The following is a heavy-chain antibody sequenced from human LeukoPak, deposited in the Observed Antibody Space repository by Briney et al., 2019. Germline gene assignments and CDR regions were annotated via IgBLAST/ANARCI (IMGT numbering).Heavy chain of an antibody. Sequence: GGSLRLSCAASGFSLSQHWMSWVRQAPGKGLEWVANIEKDGSEKYYGDSVEGRFTFSRDNAKNSVYLHMNSVRAEDTAVYYCARGIIGDNYYGLDVWGQGTTVTVSS. V-gene: IGHV3-7*01. CDR3: ARGIIGDNYYGLDV. D-gene: IGHD1-14*01. CDR1: GFSLSQHW. CDR2: IEKDGSEK. J-gene: IGHJ6*02.